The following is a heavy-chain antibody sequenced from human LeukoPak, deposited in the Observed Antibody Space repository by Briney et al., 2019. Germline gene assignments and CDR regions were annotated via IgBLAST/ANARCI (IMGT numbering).Heavy chain of an antibody. Sequence: GGSLRLSCAASGFTFSSYWMHWVRQAPGKGLVWVSGINWNGGSTGYADSVKGRFTISRDNAKNSLYLQMNSLRAEDTALYYCARVVAVAGTDYYYYYMDVWGKGTTVTVSS. CDR3: ARVVAVAGTDYYYYYMDV. CDR1: GFTFSSYW. V-gene: IGHV3-20*04. CDR2: INWNGGST. D-gene: IGHD6-19*01. J-gene: IGHJ6*03.